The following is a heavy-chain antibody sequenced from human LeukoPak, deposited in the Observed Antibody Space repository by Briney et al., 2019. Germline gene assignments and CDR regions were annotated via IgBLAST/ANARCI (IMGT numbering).Heavy chain of an antibody. J-gene: IGHJ4*02. CDR3: AKMNRVGYHLLSLGDH. Sequence: GGSLRLSCAASGFTFSCYAMSWVRQAPGSGLAGVSAISPIGGGTNYADFVEGRFTISRDKSKNTLYLELNHQRAEDTAVYYCAKMNRVGYHLLSLGDHWGQGTVVTVSS. CDR1: GFTFSCYA. CDR2: ISPIGGGT. D-gene: IGHD2-2*01. V-gene: IGHV3-23*01.